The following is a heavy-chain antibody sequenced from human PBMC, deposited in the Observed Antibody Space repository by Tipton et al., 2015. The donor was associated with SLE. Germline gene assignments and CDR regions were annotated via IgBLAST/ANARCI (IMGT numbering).Heavy chain of an antibody. D-gene: IGHD3-3*01. J-gene: IGHJ4*02. Sequence: QSGAEVKQPGASVKVSCKASGYTFTSYYIHWVRQAPGQGLEWMGIIIPSAGSTNYAQKFQGRVTMTRDTSTSTVYMELSSLTSEDTAVYYCARGGYDFWSGYQFDYWGQGTLVTVSS. V-gene: IGHV1-46*01. CDR1: GYTFTSYY. CDR3: ARGGYDFWSGYQFDY. CDR2: IIPSAGST.